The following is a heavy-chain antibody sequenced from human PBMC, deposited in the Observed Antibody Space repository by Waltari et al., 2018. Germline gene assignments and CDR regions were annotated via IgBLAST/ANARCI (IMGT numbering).Heavy chain of an antibody. CDR2: ISYDGSNK. J-gene: IGHJ4*02. CDR1: GFTFSSYA. D-gene: IGHD6-19*01. V-gene: IGHV3-30-3*01. Sequence: QVQLVESGGGVVQPGRSLRLSCAASGFTFSSYAMHWVRQAPGKGLECVAVISYDGSNKYYADSVKGRFTISRDNSKNTLYLQMNSLRAEDTAVYYCASGIAVAGPDYWGQGTLVTVSS. CDR3: ASGIAVAGPDY.